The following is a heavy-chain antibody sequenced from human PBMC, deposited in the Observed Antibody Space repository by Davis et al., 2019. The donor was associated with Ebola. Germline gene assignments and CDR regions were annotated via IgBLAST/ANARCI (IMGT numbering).Heavy chain of an antibody. Sequence: SETLSLTCTVSGGSTTANYWSCIRQPPGKVLEWIGDPSYSGSTNYNPSLKSRVTISVDTSKNHFSLKLSSVTATDPAVYYCARDPWGFNKGVLTYYGMGVWGQGTTVTVSS. CDR2: PSYSGST. CDR3: ARDPWGFNKGVLTYYGMGV. D-gene: IGHD3-10*01. J-gene: IGHJ6*02. V-gene: IGHV4-59*01. CDR1: GGSTTANY.